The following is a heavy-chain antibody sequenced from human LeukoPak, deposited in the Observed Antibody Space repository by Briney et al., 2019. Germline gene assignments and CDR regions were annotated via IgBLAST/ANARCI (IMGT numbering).Heavy chain of an antibody. J-gene: IGHJ4*02. D-gene: IGHD1-14*01. Sequence: SETLSLTCTVSGGSISSSSYYWGWIRQPPGKGLEWIGNIYYSGSTYYNSSLKSRVTISVDTSKNQLSLKLSSVTAADTAVYYCVLTGSSDCYFDYWGQGILVTVSS. CDR2: IYYSGST. CDR1: GGSISSSSYY. V-gene: IGHV4-39*01. CDR3: VLTGSSDCYFDY.